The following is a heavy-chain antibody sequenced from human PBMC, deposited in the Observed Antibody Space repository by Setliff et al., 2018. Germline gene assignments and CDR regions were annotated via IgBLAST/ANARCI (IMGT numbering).Heavy chain of an antibody. CDR2: IKHDGSTK. J-gene: IGHJ4*02. D-gene: IGHD2-15*01. V-gene: IGHV3-7*01. Sequence: LRLSCAGSGFTFSSYALMWVRQAPGKGLESVAYIKHDGSTKYYVDSVQGRFTISRDNAKSSLSLQMSSLSPEDTALYYCASSSGGNYEAYFDYWGQGTLVTVSS. CDR3: ASSSGGNYEAYFDY. CDR1: GFTFSSYA.